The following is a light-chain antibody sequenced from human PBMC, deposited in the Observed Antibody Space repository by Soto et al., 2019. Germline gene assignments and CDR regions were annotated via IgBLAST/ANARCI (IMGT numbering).Light chain of an antibody. CDR3: QQSNSTPQT. J-gene: IGKJ1*01. CDR2: AAS. Sequence: DLQMTQSPSSLSASVGDRVTITCRASQSISNYLNWYQQKPGKAPKLLMFAASSLQSGVPSRFSGGGSGTDFTLTISSLQPEDFATNYCQQSNSTPQTFGQGTKVEIK. CDR1: QSISNY. V-gene: IGKV1-39*01.